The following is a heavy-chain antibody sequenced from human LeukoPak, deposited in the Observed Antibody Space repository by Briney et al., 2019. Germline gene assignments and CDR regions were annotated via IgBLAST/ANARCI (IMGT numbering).Heavy chain of an antibody. V-gene: IGHV4-34*01. CDR3: ARGAWATRLGS. CDR1: GESLNSYY. J-gene: IGHJ4*02. Sequence: PSETLSLTCAVYGESLNSYYWSWVRQPPGGGLEWIGEIYESGTTEYNPPLKSRLTISMVPSKQQCSLSLSSVTAADTAVYYCARGAWATRLGSWGLGTPVIVSS. D-gene: IGHD2-15*01. CDR2: IYESGTT.